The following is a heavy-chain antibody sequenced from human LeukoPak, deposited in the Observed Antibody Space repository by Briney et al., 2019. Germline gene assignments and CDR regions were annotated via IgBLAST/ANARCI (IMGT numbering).Heavy chain of an antibody. V-gene: IGHV1-2*06. Sequence: GASVKVPCKASGYSFTGYYMHWVRQAPGQGLEWMGRINPNSGGTNYAQKFQGRVTMTRDTSISTAYMELSRLRSDDMAVYYCARAAVELLWFGETLGYWGQGTLVTVSS. CDR1: GYSFTGYY. CDR3: ARAAVELLWFGETLGY. D-gene: IGHD3-10*01. CDR2: INPNSGGT. J-gene: IGHJ4*02.